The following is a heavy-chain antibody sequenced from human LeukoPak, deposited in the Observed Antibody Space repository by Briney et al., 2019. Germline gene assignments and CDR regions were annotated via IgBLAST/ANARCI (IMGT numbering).Heavy chain of an antibody. CDR2: ISGSAGST. D-gene: IGHD2/OR15-2a*01. V-gene: IGHV3-23*01. Sequence: GGSLRLSCVASGFTFSNYALTWIRQAPGKGLGWVSAISGSAGSTHYADSVKGRFTISRDNSKNTLYLQMNRLRAEDTAVYYCAKEWTSMTYFDYWGQGTLVTVSS. CDR1: GFTFSNYA. J-gene: IGHJ4*02. CDR3: AKEWTSMTYFDY.